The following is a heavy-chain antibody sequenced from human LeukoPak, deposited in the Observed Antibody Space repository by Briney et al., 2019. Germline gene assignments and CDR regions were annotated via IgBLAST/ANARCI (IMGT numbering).Heavy chain of an antibody. CDR3: ARLVSYDVLTENFYKYYMDV. V-gene: IGHV4-39*01. J-gene: IGHJ6*03. Sequence: MPSETLSLPCTVSSGSISSNNYYWRWIRQPPGKVQEWNGSNYYTGSTFYNPSLKNRVTMSLDALKNQFTLKETSVTATDTAVYYCARLVSYDVLTENFYKYYMDVWGKGTMVTVSS. D-gene: IGHD3-9*01. CDR1: SGSISSNNYY. CDR2: NYYTGST.